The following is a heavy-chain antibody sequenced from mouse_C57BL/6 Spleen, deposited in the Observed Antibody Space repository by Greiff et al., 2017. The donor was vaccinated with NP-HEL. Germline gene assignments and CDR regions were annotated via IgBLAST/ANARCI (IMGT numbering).Heavy chain of an antibody. J-gene: IGHJ2*01. D-gene: IGHD1-1*01. CDR2: IHPNSGST. CDR1: GYTFTSYW. V-gene: IGHV1-64*01. Sequence: QVQLQQSGAELVKHGASVKLSCKASGYTFTSYWMHWVKQRPGQGLEWIGMIHPNSGSTNYNEKFKSKATLTVDKSSSTAYMQLSSLTSEDSAVYYCARWGPITTVPYYFDYWGQGTTLTVSS. CDR3: ARWGPITTVPYYFDY.